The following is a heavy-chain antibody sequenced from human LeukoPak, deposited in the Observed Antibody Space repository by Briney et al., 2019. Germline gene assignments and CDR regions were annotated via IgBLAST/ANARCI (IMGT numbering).Heavy chain of an antibody. V-gene: IGHV3-9*01. D-gene: IGHD3-22*01. CDR1: GFTFDDYA. Sequence: GGSLRLSCAASGFTFDDYAMHWVRQAPGKGLEWVSGISWKSDRIGYADSVKGRFTISRDNAKNSLYLQMNSLRAEDTAVYYCARDYDSSGYYTPGDYYYYMDVWGKGTTVTVSS. J-gene: IGHJ6*03. CDR3: ARDYDSSGYYTPGDYYYYMDV. CDR2: ISWKSDRI.